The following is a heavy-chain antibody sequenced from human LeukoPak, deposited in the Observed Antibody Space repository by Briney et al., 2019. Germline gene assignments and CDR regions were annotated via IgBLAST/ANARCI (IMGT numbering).Heavy chain of an antibody. CDR3: ARDGDIVVVPAAIRGYYYYGMDV. J-gene: IGHJ6*02. Sequence: ASVKVSCKASGGTFSSYAISWVRQAPGQGLEWMGWISAYNGNTNYAQKLQGRVTMTSDTSTSTAYMELRSLRSDDTAVYYCARDGDIVVVPAAIRGYYYYGMDVWGQGTTVTVSS. V-gene: IGHV1-18*01. CDR2: ISAYNGNT. CDR1: GGTFSSYA. D-gene: IGHD2-2*02.